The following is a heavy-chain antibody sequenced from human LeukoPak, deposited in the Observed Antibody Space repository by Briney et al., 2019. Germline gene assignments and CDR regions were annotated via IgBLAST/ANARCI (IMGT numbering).Heavy chain of an antibody. V-gene: IGHV1-18*01. J-gene: IGHJ6*02. CDR2: ISAYNGNT. CDR1: GYTFTSYG. CDR3: ARNEPSHCSSTSCNLYYYYGMDV. D-gene: IGHD2-2*01. Sequence: ASVKVSCKASGYTFTSYGISWVRQAPGQGLEWMGWISAYNGNTNYAQKLQGRVTMTTDTSTSTAYMELRSLRSDDTAVYYCARNEPSHCSSTSCNLYYYYGMDVWGQGTTVTVSS.